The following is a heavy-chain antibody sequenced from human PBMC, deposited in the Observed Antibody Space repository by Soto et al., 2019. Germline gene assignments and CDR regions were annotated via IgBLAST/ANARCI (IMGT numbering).Heavy chain of an antibody. Sequence: EVPLVESGGALVQPGGSLRLSCAASGFTFSSYWMSWVRQAPGKGLGWVADIKQDGSEKYYVDSVKGRFTISRDNAKNSLYLQMNSLRAEDTAVYYCAGLGGSGWSMDFWGRGTLVTVST. CDR2: IKQDGSEK. CDR3: AGLGGSGWSMDF. D-gene: IGHD6-19*01. V-gene: IGHV3-7*05. CDR1: GFTFSSYW. J-gene: IGHJ4*02.